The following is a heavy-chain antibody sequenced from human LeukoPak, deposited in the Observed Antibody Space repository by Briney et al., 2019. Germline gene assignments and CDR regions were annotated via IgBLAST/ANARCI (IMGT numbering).Heavy chain of an antibody. CDR2: ITASGGTT. CDR3: ARRGLVGVSRLDAFDI. J-gene: IGHJ3*02. V-gene: IGHV3-23*01. D-gene: IGHD1-26*01. CDR1: GVTFSSYA. Sequence: GGSLRLSCAASGVTFSSYAMSWVRQAPGRGLEWVSAITASGGTTYYADSVKGRFTISSDNSKNTLYLQMISLRAEDTAVYYCARRGLVGVSRLDAFDIWGQGTMVTVSS.